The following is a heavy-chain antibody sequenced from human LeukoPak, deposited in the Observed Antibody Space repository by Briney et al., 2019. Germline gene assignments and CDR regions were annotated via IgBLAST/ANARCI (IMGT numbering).Heavy chain of an antibody. Sequence: PSDTLSLTCSLSVDSITINSYWCGWGRQSPGKGLEWIGSIYSSGNSYYNPSLKSRATISPDTSKNQYSLRLTSVTAADAAVYYCARRGIWDLQIGNWFDPWGQGILVTVSS. D-gene: IGHD3-16*01. CDR1: VDSITINSYW. CDR2: IYSSGNS. J-gene: IGHJ5*02. CDR3: ARRGIWDLQIGNWFDP. V-gene: IGHV4-39*01.